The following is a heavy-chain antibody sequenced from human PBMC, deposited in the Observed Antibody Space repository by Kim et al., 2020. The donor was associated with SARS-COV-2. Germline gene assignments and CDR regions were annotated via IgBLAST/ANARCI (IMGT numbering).Heavy chain of an antibody. D-gene: IGHD6-13*01. Sequence: GGSLRLSCAASGFTFSSFGMSWVRQAPGKGLEWVANIKQDGSEKYYVDSVKGRFTISRDNAKNSLYLQMNSLRAEDTAVYYCARESSEQPRRQQNYGMDVWGQGTPVTLS. V-gene: IGHV3-7*03. CDR2: IKQDGSEK. CDR1: GFTFSSFG. J-gene: IGHJ6*01. CDR3: ARESSEQPRRQQNYGMDV.